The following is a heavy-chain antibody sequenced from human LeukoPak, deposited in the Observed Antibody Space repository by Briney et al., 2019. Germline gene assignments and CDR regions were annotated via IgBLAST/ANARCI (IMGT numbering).Heavy chain of an antibody. CDR2: MNRDGSEV. CDR3: ARGIDEWLYLNY. V-gene: IGHV3-7*04. D-gene: IGHD3-3*01. CDR1: GFPFAPFW. J-gene: IGHJ4*02. Sequence: PGGSLRLSCAASGFPFAPFWMTWVRQAPGKGPEFVATMNRDGSEVAYGNSVRGRLTISRDNAKNSLYLQMYSLRVEDTAVYYCARGIDEWLYLNYWGQGALVTVSS.